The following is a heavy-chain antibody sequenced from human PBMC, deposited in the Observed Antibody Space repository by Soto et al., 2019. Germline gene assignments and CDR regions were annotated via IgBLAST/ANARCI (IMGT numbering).Heavy chain of an antibody. J-gene: IGHJ4*02. V-gene: IGHV1-3*01. CDR2: INAGNGNT. CDR3: ARVTTGWYFDY. CDR1: GYTFTSYA. Sequence: QVQLVQSGAEVKKPGASVKVSCKASGYTFTSYAMHWVRQAPGQRLEWMGWINAGNGNTKYSQKFQGRVTITRDTSANTAYMELSSLRSEDTAVYSCARVTTGWYFDYWGQGTLVTVSS. D-gene: IGHD4-17*01.